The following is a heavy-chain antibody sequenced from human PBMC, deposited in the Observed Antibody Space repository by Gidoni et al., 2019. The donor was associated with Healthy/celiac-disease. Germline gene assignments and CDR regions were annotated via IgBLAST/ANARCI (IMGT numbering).Heavy chain of an antibody. J-gene: IGHJ4*02. V-gene: IGHV1-69*04. D-gene: IGHD3-10*01. CDR1: GGTFSSYA. CDR2: IIPILGIA. CDR3: ARYYGSGSYSDY. Sequence: QVQLVQSGAEVKKPGSSVKVSCKASGGTFSSYAISWVRQAPGQGLEWMGRIIPILGIANYAQKFQGRVTITADKSTSTAYMELSSLRSEDTAVYYCARYYGSGSYSDYWGQGTLVTVSS.